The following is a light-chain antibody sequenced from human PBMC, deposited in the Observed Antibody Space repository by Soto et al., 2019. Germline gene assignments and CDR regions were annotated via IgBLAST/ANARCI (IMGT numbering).Light chain of an antibody. Sequence: QSVLTQPASVSGSPGQSITISCTGTSSDVGSYNLVSWYQQHPGKAPKLMIYEGSKRPSGVSNRFSGSKSGNTASLTISGLQAEDEADYYCCSYARSSVVFGGGTKVTVL. J-gene: IGLJ3*02. V-gene: IGLV2-23*01. CDR3: CSYARSSVV. CDR2: EGS. CDR1: SSDVGSYNL.